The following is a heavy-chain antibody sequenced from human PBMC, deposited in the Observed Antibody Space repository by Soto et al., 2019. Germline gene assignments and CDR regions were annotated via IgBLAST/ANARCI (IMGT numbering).Heavy chain of an antibody. J-gene: IGHJ4*02. CDR1: GYTFNTYA. CDR3: ARLARGYDFDY. V-gene: IGHV1-18*01. D-gene: IGHD2-15*01. Sequence: QVQLVQSGPEVKKAGASVKVSCKSSGYTFNTYAIGWVRLAPGQGLEWMGWISPYNSNANYAQTYLGRVTMTTDTSTSTGYMELRNLKSDDTAIYYCARLARGYDFDYWGQGTLVTVSS. CDR2: ISPYNSNA.